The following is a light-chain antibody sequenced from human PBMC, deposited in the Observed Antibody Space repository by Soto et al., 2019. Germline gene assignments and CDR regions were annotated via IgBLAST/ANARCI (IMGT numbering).Light chain of an antibody. CDR1: NYNIGSNT. V-gene: IGLV1-44*01. CDR2: SNN. J-gene: IGLJ1*01. CDR3: AAWDDSLNVHV. Sequence: HSVLTRPPSASGTPGQRVTISFSGSNYNIGSNTVNWYQQLPGTAPKLLIYSNNQRPSGVPDRFSGSKSGTSASLAISGLQSEDEADYYCAAWDDSLNVHVFGTGTKVTVL.